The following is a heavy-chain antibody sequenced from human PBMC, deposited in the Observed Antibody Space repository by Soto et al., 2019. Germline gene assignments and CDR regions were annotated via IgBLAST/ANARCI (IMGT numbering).Heavy chain of an antibody. CDR3: AKMGQTILRFLEWLSNPLDY. Sequence: GGSLRLSCAASGFTVSSNYMSWVRQAPGKGLEWVSVIYSGGSTYYADSVKGRFTISRDNSKNTLYLQMNSLRAEDTAVYYCAKMGQTILRFLEWLSNPLDYWGQGTLVTVSS. CDR1: GFTVSSNY. V-gene: IGHV3-53*05. D-gene: IGHD3-3*01. CDR2: IYSGGST. J-gene: IGHJ4*02.